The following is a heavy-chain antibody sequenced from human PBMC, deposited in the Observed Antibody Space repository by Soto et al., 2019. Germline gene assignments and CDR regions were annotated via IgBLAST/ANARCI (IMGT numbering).Heavy chain of an antibody. CDR2: ISDSGGTV. CDR1: GFTFSSYE. J-gene: IGHJ6*02. CDR3: ARDLLHYDFWSGYSAYFYYGMDV. D-gene: IGHD3-3*01. Sequence: GGSLRLSCAASGFTFSSYEMNWVRQAPGQGLEWDSYISDSGGTVYYADSVKGRFTVSRDNAQNSVYLQMNSLRTEDTAVYYCARDLLHYDFWSGYSAYFYYGMDVWGPGTTVTVSS. V-gene: IGHV3-48*03.